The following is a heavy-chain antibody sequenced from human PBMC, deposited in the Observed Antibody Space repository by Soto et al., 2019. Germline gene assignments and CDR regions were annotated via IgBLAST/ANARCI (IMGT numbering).Heavy chain of an antibody. CDR1: GINFVNYG. V-gene: IGHV1-18*01. D-gene: IGHD1-26*01. J-gene: IGHJ4*02. Sequence: QVQLEQSGPEVRKPGASVKVSCKASGINFVNYGISWVRLAPGRGLEWMGWINVEDGNTNYPQKVQGRVTPTTDTSTRTAYMELRSLRSDDTAVYFCARVGAARVLWDFDYWGQGTLVTVST. CDR3: ARVGAARVLWDFDY. CDR2: INVEDGNT.